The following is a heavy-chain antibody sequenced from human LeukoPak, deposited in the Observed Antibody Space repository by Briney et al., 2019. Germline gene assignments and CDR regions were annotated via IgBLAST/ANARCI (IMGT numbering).Heavy chain of an antibody. CDR3: AREYSGYDPAPIQYWFDP. V-gene: IGHV1-18*01. Sequence: ASVKVSCKASGYTFTSYGTSWVRQAPGQGLEWMGWISAYNGNTNYAQKLQGRVTMTTDTSTSTAYMELRSLRSDDTAVYYCAREYSGYDPAPIQYWFDPWGQGTLVTVSS. J-gene: IGHJ5*02. CDR1: GYTFTSYG. CDR2: ISAYNGNT. D-gene: IGHD5-12*01.